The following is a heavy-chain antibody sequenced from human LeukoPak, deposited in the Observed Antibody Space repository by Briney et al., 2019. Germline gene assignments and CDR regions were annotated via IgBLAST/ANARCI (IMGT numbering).Heavy chain of an antibody. CDR1: GFAFSTYA. CDR2: ISYDGSDE. D-gene: IGHD1-14*01. J-gene: IGHJ4*02. CDR3: ASPGLDY. Sequence: GGSLRLSCAASGFAFSTYAMHWVRQSPGKGLEWVAVISYDGSDEYYADSVKGRFTISRDNAKNSLYLQMNSLRAEDTAVYYCASPGLDYWGQGTLVTVSS. V-gene: IGHV3-30*07.